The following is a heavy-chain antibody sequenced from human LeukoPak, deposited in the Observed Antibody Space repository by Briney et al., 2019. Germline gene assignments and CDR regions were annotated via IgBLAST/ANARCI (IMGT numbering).Heavy chain of an antibody. V-gene: IGHV3-21*04. Sequence: GGSLRLSCAASGFTFSSYSMNWVRQAPGKGLEWVSSISSSSSYIYYADSVKGRFTISRDNSKNTLYLQMNSLRAEDTAVYYCAKSSGWYVYPFDYWGQGTLVTVSS. CDR2: ISSSSSYI. CDR3: AKSSGWYVYPFDY. D-gene: IGHD6-19*01. J-gene: IGHJ4*02. CDR1: GFTFSSYS.